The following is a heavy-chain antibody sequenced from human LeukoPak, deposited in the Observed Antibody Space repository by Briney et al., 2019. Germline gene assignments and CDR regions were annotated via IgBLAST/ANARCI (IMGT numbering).Heavy chain of an antibody. D-gene: IGHD3-22*01. CDR3: ARGEASDYYDSSGISI. Sequence: GGSLRLSCAASGFTFSSYGMHWVRQAPGKGLEWVAFIRYDGSNKYYADSVKGRFTISRDNSKNTLYLQMNSLRAEDTAVYYCARGEASDYYDSSGISIWGQGTLVTVSS. J-gene: IGHJ4*02. V-gene: IGHV3-30*02. CDR1: GFTFSSYG. CDR2: IRYDGSNK.